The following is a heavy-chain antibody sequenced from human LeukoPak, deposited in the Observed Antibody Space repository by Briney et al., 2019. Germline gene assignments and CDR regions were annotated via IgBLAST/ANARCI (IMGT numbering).Heavy chain of an antibody. Sequence: SETLSLTCTVSGGSISSSGYYWGWIRQPPGKGLVWIASIYYSGSTYYNPSLKSRVTISVDTSKNQLSLKLSSLTAADTAVYYCARHEYTGSYYGLSWFDPWGPGTLVTVSS. J-gene: IGHJ5*02. CDR1: GGSISSSGYY. V-gene: IGHV4-39*01. D-gene: IGHD1-26*01. CDR2: IYYSGST. CDR3: ARHEYTGSYYGLSWFDP.